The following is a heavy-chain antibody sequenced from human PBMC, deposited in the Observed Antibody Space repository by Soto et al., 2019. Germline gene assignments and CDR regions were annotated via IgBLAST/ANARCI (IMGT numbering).Heavy chain of an antibody. J-gene: IGHJ3*02. D-gene: IGHD3-9*01. CDR2: ISSSGSTI. V-gene: IGHV3-11*01. CDR3: ARGLFRYFDTLPAFDI. CDR1: GLRFSDSY. Sequence: PGGCIRIACAACGLRFSDSYVSWIRQTPGKGLEWVSYISSSGSTIYYADSVKGRFTISRDNAKNSLYLQMNSLRAEDTAVYYFARGLFRYFDTLPAFDIWRHGTMVTV.